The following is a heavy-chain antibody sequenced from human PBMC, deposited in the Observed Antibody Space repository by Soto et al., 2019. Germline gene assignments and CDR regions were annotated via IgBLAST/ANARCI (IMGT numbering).Heavy chain of an antibody. J-gene: IGHJ6*02. CDR1: GYTLTSYA. V-gene: IGHV1-69*04. D-gene: IGHD3-10*01. Sequence: SVKVTCKASGYTLTSYARQWVRQAPGQGLEWMGRIIPILGIANYAQKFQGRVTITADKSTSTAYMELSSLRSEDTAVYYCARFRGSYGMDVWGQGTTVTVSS. CDR2: IIPILGIA. CDR3: ARFRGSYGMDV.